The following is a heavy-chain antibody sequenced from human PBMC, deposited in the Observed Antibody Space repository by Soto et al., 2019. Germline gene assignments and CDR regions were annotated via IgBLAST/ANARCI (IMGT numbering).Heavy chain of an antibody. Sequence: LVKVSCKASGGTFSSYAISWVRQAPGQGLEWMGGIIPIFGTANYAQKFQGRVTITADESTSTAYMELSSLRSEDTAVYYCARGYYYGSGSYSGYWGQGTLVTVSS. V-gene: IGHV1-69*13. CDR2: IIPIFGTA. CDR3: ARGYYYGSGSYSGY. CDR1: GGTFSSYA. J-gene: IGHJ4*02. D-gene: IGHD3-10*01.